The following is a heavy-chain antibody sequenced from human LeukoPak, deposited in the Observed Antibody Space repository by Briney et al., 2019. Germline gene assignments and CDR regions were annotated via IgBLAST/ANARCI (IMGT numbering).Heavy chain of an antibody. Sequence: GGSLRLSCAASGFTVSSNYMSWVRQAPGKGLEWVSVIYSGGSTYYADSVKGRFTISRDNSKNTLYLQMNSLRAEDTAVYYCAREVAYSGSPTTDAFDIWGQGTMVTVSS. D-gene: IGHD1-26*01. V-gene: IGHV3-66*01. CDR2: IYSGGST. J-gene: IGHJ3*02. CDR1: GFTVSSNY. CDR3: AREVAYSGSPTTDAFDI.